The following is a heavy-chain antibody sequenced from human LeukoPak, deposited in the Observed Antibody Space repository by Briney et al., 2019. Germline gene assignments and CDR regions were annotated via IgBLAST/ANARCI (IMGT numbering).Heavy chain of an antibody. J-gene: IGHJ3*02. CDR2: IKTDGSST. CDR1: RFTFSSYW. V-gene: IGHV3-74*01. D-gene: IGHD3-22*01. Sequence: GGPLRLSCAASRFTFSSYWMSWVRQAPGKGLVWVSRIKTDGSSTNYADSVKGRFTISRDNAKNTLYLQMNSLRAEDTAVYYCARVDSSGYSRTFDIWGQGTMVTVSS. CDR3: ARVDSSGYSRTFDI.